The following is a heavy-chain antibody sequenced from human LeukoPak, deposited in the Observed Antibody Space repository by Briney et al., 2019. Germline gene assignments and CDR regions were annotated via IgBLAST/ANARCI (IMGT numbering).Heavy chain of an antibody. CDR3: ASPGSSVTGGPI. CDR1: GFTFSSYE. Sequence: GGSLRLSCAASGFTFSSYEMNWVRQAPGRGLEWVSSISSSSTYIKYADSVKGRFTISRDNALNLVFLEMNNLRAEDTAFYYCASPGSSVTGGPIWGQGSLVTVSS. V-gene: IGHV3-21*01. CDR2: ISSSSTYI. D-gene: IGHD2-8*02. J-gene: IGHJ4*02.